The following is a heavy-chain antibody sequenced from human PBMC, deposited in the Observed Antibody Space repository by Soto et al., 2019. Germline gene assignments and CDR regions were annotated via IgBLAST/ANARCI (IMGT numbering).Heavy chain of an antibody. V-gene: IGHV3-30*03. CDR1: GFTFSSYG. J-gene: IGHJ4*02. CDR2: ISYDGSNK. D-gene: IGHD4-17*01. Sequence: GGSLRLSCAASGFTFSSYGMHWVRQAPGKGLEWVAVISYDGSNKYYADSVKGRFTISRDNSKNTLYLQMNSLRAEDTAVYYCASRARYDYGDFDSDYWGQGTLVTVSS. CDR3: ASRARYDYGDFDSDY.